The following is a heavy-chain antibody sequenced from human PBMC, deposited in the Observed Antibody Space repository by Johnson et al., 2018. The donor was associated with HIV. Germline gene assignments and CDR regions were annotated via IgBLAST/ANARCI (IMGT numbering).Heavy chain of an antibody. V-gene: IGHV3-66*01. J-gene: IGHJ3*02. CDR1: GFTASSNY. Sequence: VYLVESGGGLVQPGWSLRLSCAASGFTASSNYMSWVRQAPGKGLEWFSVIYSGGSTYYADSVKGRFTISRDNSKNSLFLQMNSLRAEDTAVYYCARDTSRGRDAFDIWGQGTMVTVSS. D-gene: IGHD3-10*01. CDR3: ARDTSRGRDAFDI. CDR2: IYSGGST.